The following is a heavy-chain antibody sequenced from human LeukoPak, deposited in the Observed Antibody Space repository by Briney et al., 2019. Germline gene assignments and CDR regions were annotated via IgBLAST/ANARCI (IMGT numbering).Heavy chain of an antibody. CDR3: ARRAPVAGGFHFDY. CDR2: IYYSGST. D-gene: IGHD6-19*01. V-gene: IGHV4-39*01. Sequence: PGGSLRLSCAASGFIFSTYSINWVRQPPGKGLEWIGSIYYSGSTYYNPSLKSRVTISVDTSKNQFSLKLSSVTAADTAVYYCARRAPVAGGFHFDYWGQGTLVTVSS. J-gene: IGHJ4*02. CDR1: GFIFSTYSIN.